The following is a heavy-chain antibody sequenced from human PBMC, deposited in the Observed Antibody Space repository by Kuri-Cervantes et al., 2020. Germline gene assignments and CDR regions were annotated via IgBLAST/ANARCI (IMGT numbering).Heavy chain of an antibody. J-gene: IGHJ6*02. V-gene: IGHV4-61*01. Sequence: GSLRLSCTVSGGSVSSGSYYWSWIRQPPGKGLEWIGYIYYSGSTNYNPSLKSRVTISVDTSKNQFSLKLSSVTAADTAVYYCARASITMVRGVITYYYYYGMDVWGQGTTVTVSS. CDR3: ARASITMVRGVITYYYYYGMDV. D-gene: IGHD3-10*01. CDR2: IYYSGST. CDR1: GGSVSSGSYY.